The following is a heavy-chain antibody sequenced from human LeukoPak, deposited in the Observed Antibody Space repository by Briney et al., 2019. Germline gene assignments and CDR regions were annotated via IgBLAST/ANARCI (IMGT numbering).Heavy chain of an antibody. V-gene: IGHV3-15*01. CDR2: IKSGGTT. Sequence: PGGSLRLSRAGFGFTVDKARMSWVRQAPGRGGEWVGRIKSGGTTEYNVPVNGRFTISRDYTKNTQDLQMDSMKIEDTAVYYCNTDIGRTWYSYYTDVWGKGTTVTVSS. CDR3: NTDIGRTWYSYYTDV. CDR1: GFTVDKAR. D-gene: IGHD2-15*01. J-gene: IGHJ6*03.